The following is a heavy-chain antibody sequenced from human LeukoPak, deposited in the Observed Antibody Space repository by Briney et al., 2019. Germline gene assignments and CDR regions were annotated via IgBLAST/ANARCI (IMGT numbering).Heavy chain of an antibody. D-gene: IGHD5-24*01. CDR2: ISGSGGST. V-gene: IGHV3-23*01. CDR1: GFTFSSYG. Sequence: PGGSLRLSCAASGFTFSSYGMSWVRQAPGKGLEWVSAISGSGGSTYYADSVKGRFTISRDNSKNTLYLQMNSLRPEDTAVYFCAKDPPDEMATITYYFDYWGQGTLVTVSS. J-gene: IGHJ4*02. CDR3: AKDPPDEMATITYYFDY.